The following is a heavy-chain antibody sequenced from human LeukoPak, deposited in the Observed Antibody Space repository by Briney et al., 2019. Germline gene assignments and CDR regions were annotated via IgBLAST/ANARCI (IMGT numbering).Heavy chain of an antibody. D-gene: IGHD1-26*01. J-gene: IGHJ6*03. CDR3: AREGGVGPTAPPDYYSYQMDV. V-gene: IGHV1-18*01. CDR2: ISPYTTKT. Sequence: SVKVSCKASGYTFISYGITWVRQAPGQGLEWMGWISPYTTKTNYAQSLQGRVTMTTDTSTSTAYMELRSLRSDDTAVYYCAREGGVGPTAPPDYYSYQMDVWGKGTAVTVSS. CDR1: GYTFISYG.